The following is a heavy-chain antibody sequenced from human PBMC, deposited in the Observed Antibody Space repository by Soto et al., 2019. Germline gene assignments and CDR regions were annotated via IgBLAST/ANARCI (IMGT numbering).Heavy chain of an antibody. Sequence: ASVKVSCKASGGTFSSYAISWVRQAPGQGLEWMGGIIPIFGTANYAQKFQGRVTITADESTSTAYMELSSLRSEDTAVYYRARAPGFWSGYYSSHYYYGMDVWGQGTTVTVSS. CDR3: ARAPGFWSGYYSSHYYYGMDV. D-gene: IGHD3-3*01. CDR2: IIPIFGTA. CDR1: GGTFSSYA. V-gene: IGHV1-69*13. J-gene: IGHJ6*02.